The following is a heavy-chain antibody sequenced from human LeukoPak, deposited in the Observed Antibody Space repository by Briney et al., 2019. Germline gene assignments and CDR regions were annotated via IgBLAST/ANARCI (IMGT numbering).Heavy chain of an antibody. J-gene: IGHJ4*02. Sequence: GGSLRLSCAASGFTFSNYNMNWVRQAPGKGLEWLSYISSSSRTIYYADSVNGRCTISRDNAKNSLYLQMNSLRAEDTAVYYCARDISSGSQLPDYWGQGTLVIVSS. CDR1: GFTFSNYN. CDR3: ARDISSGSQLPDY. V-gene: IGHV3-48*01. CDR2: ISSSSRTI. D-gene: IGHD3-10*01.